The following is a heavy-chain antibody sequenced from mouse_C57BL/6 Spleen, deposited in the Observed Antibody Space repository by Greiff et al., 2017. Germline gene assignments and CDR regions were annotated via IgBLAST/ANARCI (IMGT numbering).Heavy chain of an antibody. CDR2: INPSSGYT. D-gene: IGHD1-1*01. V-gene: IGHV1-7*01. Sequence: VQLQQSGAELAKPGASVKLSCKASGYTFTSYWMHWVKQRPGQGLEWIGYINPSSGYTKYNQKFKDKATLTADKSSSTAYMQLSSLTYEDSAVYYCAKTTVVAGWCFDVWGTGTTVTVSS. J-gene: IGHJ1*03. CDR3: AKTTVVAGWCFDV. CDR1: GYTFTSYW.